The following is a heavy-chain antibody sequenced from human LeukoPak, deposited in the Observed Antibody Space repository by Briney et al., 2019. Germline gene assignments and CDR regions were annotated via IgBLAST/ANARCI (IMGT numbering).Heavy chain of an antibody. J-gene: IGHJ4*02. CDR3: AIMHGYYDGSGYWVQ. CDR2: ISPNADRT. Sequence: GGSLRLSCAASGFTFGSYAMSWVRQAPGKGLESVSFISPNADRTSKADSVEGRFTISRDNPRNTLYLQMNSLRDDDTAVYYCAIMHGYYDGSGYWVQWGQGTLVTVSS. V-gene: IGHV3-23*01. CDR1: GFTFGSYA. D-gene: IGHD3-22*01.